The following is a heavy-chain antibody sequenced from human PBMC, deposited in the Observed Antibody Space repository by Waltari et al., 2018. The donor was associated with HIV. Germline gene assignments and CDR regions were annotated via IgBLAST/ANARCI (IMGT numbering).Heavy chain of an antibody. CDR2: IYTSGST. CDR3: ARGDTAMSVDY. CDR1: GGSISSGSYY. D-gene: IGHD5-18*01. Sequence: QVQLQESGPGLVKPSQTLSLTCTVSGGSISSGSYYWSWIRQPAGKGLEWIGRIYTSGSTKYNPPLKSRVTISVDTAKNQFSLKLSSVTAADTAVYYCARGDTAMSVDYWGQGTLVTVSS. V-gene: IGHV4-61*02. J-gene: IGHJ4*02.